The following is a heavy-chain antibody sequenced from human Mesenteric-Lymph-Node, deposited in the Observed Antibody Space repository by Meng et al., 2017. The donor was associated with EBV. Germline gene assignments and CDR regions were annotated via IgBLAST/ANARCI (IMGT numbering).Heavy chain of an antibody. CDR3: ARKESYYGSGSFFFEH. CDR2: MNPNSDNT. Sequence: QVQLVQSGAEVKKPGASVKGSCKASGYTFTSYDVNWVRQAPGQGLEWMGWMNPNSDNTGYAQKFQGRVTMTWDTSKSTAYMELSSLRSEDTAVYYCARKESYYGSGSFFFEHWGQGTLVTVSS. D-gene: IGHD3-10*01. CDR1: GYTFTSYD. V-gene: IGHV1-8*01. J-gene: IGHJ4*02.